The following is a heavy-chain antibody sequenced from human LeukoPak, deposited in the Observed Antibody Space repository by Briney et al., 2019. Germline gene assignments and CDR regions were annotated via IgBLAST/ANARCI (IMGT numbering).Heavy chain of an antibody. J-gene: IGHJ6*02. V-gene: IGHV3-23*01. CDR2: ISGSGGST. D-gene: IGHD3-10*01. CDR1: GFTFSSYA. Sequence: GGSLRLSCAASGFTFSSYAMSWVRQAPGKGLEWVSAISGSGGSTYYADSVKGRFTISRDNSKNTLYLQMNSLRAEDTAVYYCAKHQDGSGSEYYYYYYGMDVWGQGTTVTVSS. CDR3: AKHQDGSGSEYYYYYYGMDV.